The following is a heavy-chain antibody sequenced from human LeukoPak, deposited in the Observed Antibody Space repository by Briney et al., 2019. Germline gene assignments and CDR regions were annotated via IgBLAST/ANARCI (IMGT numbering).Heavy chain of an antibody. CDR2: IYSGGST. Sequence: GGSLRLSCAASGFTVRSNYMSWVRQAPGKGLEWVSVIYSGGSTYYADSVKGRFTISRDNSKNTLYLQMNSLRAEDTAVYYCAKDNYDILTGYSSYYFDYWGQGTLVTVSS. J-gene: IGHJ4*02. CDR1: GFTVRSNY. D-gene: IGHD3-9*01. CDR3: AKDNYDILTGYSSYYFDY. V-gene: IGHV3-66*01.